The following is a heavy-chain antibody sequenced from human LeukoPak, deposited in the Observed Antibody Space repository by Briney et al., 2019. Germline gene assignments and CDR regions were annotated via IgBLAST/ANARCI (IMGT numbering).Heavy chain of an antibody. D-gene: IGHD2-15*01. CDR3: ARVPVAAPFFDI. CDR2: ISAYNGNT. V-gene: IGHV1-18*01. Sequence: ASVKVSCKASGYTFTSYGISWVRQAPGQGLEWMGWISAYNGNTNYAQKLQGRVTMTTDKSTSTAYMELRSLRSDDTAVYYCARVPVAAPFFDIWGQGTMVTVSS. J-gene: IGHJ3*02. CDR1: GYTFTSYG.